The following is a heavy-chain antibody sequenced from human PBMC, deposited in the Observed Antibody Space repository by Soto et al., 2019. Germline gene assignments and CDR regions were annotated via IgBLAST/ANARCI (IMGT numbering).Heavy chain of an antibody. D-gene: IGHD3-10*01. CDR3: ASHNHGSGSTYFDY. Sequence: QVQLQESGPGLVKPSETLSLTCTVSGGSISSYYWSWIRQPPGKGLEWIGYIYYSGSTKYNHSLKSRVTISVDTSNNQFSLKLNSMTAADTAVYYCASHNHGSGSTYFDYWVQGTLVTVSS. J-gene: IGHJ4*02. CDR1: GGSISSYY. CDR2: IYYSGST. V-gene: IGHV4-59*08.